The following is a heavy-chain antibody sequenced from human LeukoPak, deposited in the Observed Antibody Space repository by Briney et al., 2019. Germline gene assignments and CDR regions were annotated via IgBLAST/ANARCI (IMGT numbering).Heavy chain of an antibody. V-gene: IGHV3-66*02. J-gene: IGHJ3*02. CDR1: GFIVSSNY. CDR3: ATSKAVAGTNAFDI. D-gene: IGHD6-19*01. CDR2: IYSGGST. Sequence: GGSLRLSCAASGFIVSSNYMSWVRQAPGRGLEWVSVIYSGGSTYYADSVKGRFTISRDNSKNTLYLQMNSLRAEDTAVYYCATSKAVAGTNAFDIWGQGTMVTVSS.